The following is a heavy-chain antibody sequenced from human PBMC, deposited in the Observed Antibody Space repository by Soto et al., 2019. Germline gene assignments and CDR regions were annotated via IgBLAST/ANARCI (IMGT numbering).Heavy chain of an antibody. Sequence: ASVKVSCKASGGTFSSYTISWVRQAPGQGLEWMGRIIPILGIANYAQKFQGRVTITADKSTSTAYMELSSLRSEDTAVYYCASTYYDFWSGNVEWFDPWGQGTLVTVSS. CDR2: IIPILGIA. J-gene: IGHJ5*02. D-gene: IGHD3-3*01. CDR1: GGTFSSYT. V-gene: IGHV1-69*02. CDR3: ASTYYDFWSGNVEWFDP.